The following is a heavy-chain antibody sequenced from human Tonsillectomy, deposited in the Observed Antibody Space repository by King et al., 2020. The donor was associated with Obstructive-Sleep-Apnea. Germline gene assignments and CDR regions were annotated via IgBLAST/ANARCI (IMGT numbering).Heavy chain of an antibody. CDR2: IYYSGTT. J-gene: IGHJ6*02. V-gene: IGHV4-30-4*01. CDR3: ASQLPPKYRYYFGKDV. CDR1: GGSISSGDYY. D-gene: IGHD2/OR15-2a*01. Sequence: VQLQESGPGLVKPSQTLSLTCTVSGGSISSGDYYWSWIRQPPGKGLEWIGYIYYSGTTVYNPSLKSRLTMSLDTTRNQVSLKLSSVTAAGTAVYYWASQLPPKYRYYFGKDVWGQGTTVTVSS.